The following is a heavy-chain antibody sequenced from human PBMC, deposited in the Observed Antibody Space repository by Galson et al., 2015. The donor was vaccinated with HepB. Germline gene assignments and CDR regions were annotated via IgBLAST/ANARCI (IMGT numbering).Heavy chain of an antibody. V-gene: IGHV3-74*01. Sequence: SLRLSCAASGFTFSRYWMHWVRHVPGKGLVWVSRINSDGSSTTYADSVKGRFTISRDNAKNTLYLQMNSLRAEDTAVYYCAGDGDFRFPGHWGQGTLVTVSS. CDR2: INSDGSST. J-gene: IGHJ1*01. D-gene: IGHD4-17*01. CDR3: AGDGDFRFPGH. CDR1: GFTFSRYW.